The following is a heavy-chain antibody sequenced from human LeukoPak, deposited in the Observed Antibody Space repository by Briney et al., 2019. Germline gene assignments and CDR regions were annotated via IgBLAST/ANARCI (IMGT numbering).Heavy chain of an antibody. CDR1: GYTFTSYG. D-gene: IGHD5-12*01. CDR3: ARDSWDIVATKTPYYFDY. CDR2: ISAYNGNT. V-gene: IGHV1-18*01. J-gene: IGHJ4*02. Sequence: ASVNVSCKASGYTFTSYGISWVRQAPGQGLEWMGWISAYNGNTNYAQKLQGRVTMTTDTSTSTAYMELRSLRSDDTAVYYCARDSWDIVATKTPYYFDYWGQGTLVTVSS.